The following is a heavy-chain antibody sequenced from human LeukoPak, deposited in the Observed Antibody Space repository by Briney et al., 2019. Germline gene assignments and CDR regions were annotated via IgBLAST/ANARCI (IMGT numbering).Heavy chain of an antibody. D-gene: IGHD3-10*01. J-gene: IGHJ3*02. CDR1: GFTFDDYG. Sequence: GGSLRLSCAASGFTFDDYGMSWVRQAPGKGLEWVSGINWNGGSTGYADSVKGRFTISRDNAKNSLYLQMDSLKTEDTAVYYCTTEGHYYGHHSFLIWGQGTMVTVSS. V-gene: IGHV3-20*04. CDR3: TTEGHYYGHHSFLI. CDR2: INWNGGST.